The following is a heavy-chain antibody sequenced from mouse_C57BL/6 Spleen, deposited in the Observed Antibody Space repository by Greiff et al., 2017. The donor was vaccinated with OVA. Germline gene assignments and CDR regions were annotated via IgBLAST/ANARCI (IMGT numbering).Heavy chain of an antibody. CDR1: GYTFTSYW. J-gene: IGHJ2*01. CDR3: ARWLDGRYYLDY. D-gene: IGHD2-2*01. V-gene: IGHV1-61*01. CDR2: IYPSDSET. Sequence: QVQLQQPGAELVRPGSSVKLSCKASGYTFTSYWMDWVKQRPGQGLEWIGNIYPSDSETHYNQKFKDKATLTVDKSSSTAYMQLSSLTSEDSAVYYCARWLDGRYYLDYWGQGTTLTVSS.